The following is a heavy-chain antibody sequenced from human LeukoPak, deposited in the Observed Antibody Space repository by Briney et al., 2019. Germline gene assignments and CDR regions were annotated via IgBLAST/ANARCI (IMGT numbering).Heavy chain of an antibody. CDR1: GGTFSSYA. Sequence: SVKVSCKASGGTFSSYAISWVRQAPGQGLEWMGRIIPILGIANYAQKFQDRVTITADKSTSTAYMELSSLRSEDTAVYYCAGTYYDILTGYYYYGMDVWGQGTTVTVSS. J-gene: IGHJ6*02. CDR2: IIPILGIA. V-gene: IGHV1-69*04. CDR3: AGTYYDILTGYYYYGMDV. D-gene: IGHD3-9*01.